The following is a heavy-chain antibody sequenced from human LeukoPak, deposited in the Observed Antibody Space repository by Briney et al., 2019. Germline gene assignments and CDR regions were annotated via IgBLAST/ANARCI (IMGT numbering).Heavy chain of an antibody. CDR3: ARSNLGYCSSTSCYTFDY. J-gene: IGHJ4*02. CDR2: IYYSGST. D-gene: IGHD2-2*02. V-gene: IGHV4-59*01. Sequence: PSETLSLTCAVYGGSFSGYYWSWIRQPPGKGLEWIGYIYYSGSTNYNPSLKSRVTISVGTSKNQFSLKLSSVTAADTAVYYCARSNLGYCSSTSCYTFDYWGQGTMVTVSS. CDR1: GGSFSGYY.